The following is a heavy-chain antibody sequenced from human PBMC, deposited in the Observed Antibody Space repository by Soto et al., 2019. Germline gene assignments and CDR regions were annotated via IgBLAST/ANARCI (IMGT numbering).Heavy chain of an antibody. D-gene: IGHD3-3*01. V-gene: IGHV1-18*01. CDR1: GYTFTSYG. Sequence: ASVKVSCKASGYTFTSYGISWVRQAPGQGLEWMGWISAYNGNTNYAQKLQGRVTMTTDTSTSTAYMELRSLRSDDTAVYYCARDQEFGYYDFWSGYFRETNWFDPWGQGTLVTVSS. J-gene: IGHJ5*02. CDR2: ISAYNGNT. CDR3: ARDQEFGYYDFWSGYFRETNWFDP.